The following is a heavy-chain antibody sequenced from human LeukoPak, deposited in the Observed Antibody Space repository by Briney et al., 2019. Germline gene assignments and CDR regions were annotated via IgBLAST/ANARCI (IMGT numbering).Heavy chain of an antibody. V-gene: IGHV1-8*01. CDR1: GYTFTSYD. D-gene: IGHD3-16*02. CDR2: MNPNSGNT. J-gene: IGHJ5*02. CDR3: ARGPYYDYVWGSYRYTEDWFDP. Sequence: ASVTVSCKASGYTFTSYDINWVRQATGQGLEWMGWMNPNSGNTGYAQKFQGRVTMTRNTSISTAYMELSSLRSEDTAVYYCARGPYYDYVWGSYRYTEDWFDPWGQGTLVIVSS.